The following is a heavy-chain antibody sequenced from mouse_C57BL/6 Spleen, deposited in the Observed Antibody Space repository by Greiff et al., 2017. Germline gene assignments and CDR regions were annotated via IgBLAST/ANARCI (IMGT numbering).Heavy chain of an antibody. V-gene: IGHV1-76*01. Sequence: QVQLQQSGAELVRPGASVKLSCKASGYTFTDYYINWVKQRPGQGLEWIARIYPGSGNTYYNEKFKGKATLTAEKSSSTAYMQLSSLTSEDSAVYFCARFPLYDYDAMDYWGQGTSVTVSS. J-gene: IGHJ4*01. D-gene: IGHD2-4*01. CDR2: IYPGSGNT. CDR3: ARFPLYDYDAMDY. CDR1: GYTFTDYY.